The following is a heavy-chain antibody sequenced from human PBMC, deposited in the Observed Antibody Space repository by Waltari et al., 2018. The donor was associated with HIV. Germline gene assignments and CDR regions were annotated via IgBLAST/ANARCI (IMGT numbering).Heavy chain of an antibody. CDR3: ARATWGKTKAGWDRYFDK. D-gene: IGHD3-9*01. J-gene: IGHJ4*02. V-gene: IGHV4-61*02. CDR1: GDSIRRGRYY. Sequence: QVQLPESGTRLVQPSETLSLSCNVFGDSIRRGRYYWSWIGQPAGEGLEWLGRMYVSGNTNYSPSLKSRVTMSVDTSTNKFSRKMTSVTVSDTAIYYCARATWGKTKAGWDRYFDKWGPGILVTVSS. CDR2: MYVSGNT.